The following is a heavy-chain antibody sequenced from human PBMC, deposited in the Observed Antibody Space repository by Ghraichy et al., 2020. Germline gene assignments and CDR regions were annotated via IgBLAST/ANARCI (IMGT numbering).Heavy chain of an antibody. V-gene: IGHV3-21*01. Sequence: GGSLRLSCAASGFTFSSYSMNWVRQAPGKGLEWVSSISSSSSYIYYADSVKGRFTISRDNAKNSLYLQMNSLRAEDTAVYYCARGGYYYDSSGYYGFGAFDIWGQGTMVTVSS. CDR2: ISSSSSYI. CDR1: GFTFSSYS. D-gene: IGHD3-22*01. J-gene: IGHJ3*02. CDR3: ARGGYYYDSSGYYGFGAFDI.